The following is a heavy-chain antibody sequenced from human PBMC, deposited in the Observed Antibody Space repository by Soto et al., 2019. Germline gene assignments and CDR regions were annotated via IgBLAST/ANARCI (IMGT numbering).Heavy chain of an antibody. D-gene: IGHD2-21*02. Sequence: QVQLVESGGGVVQPGRSLRLSCAASGFTFSNYGMHWVRQAPGKGLEWVALISYDGSNKNYADSVKGRFTISRDNSKNTLYLQMNRLRAEDTAVYYCAKVPYGGDSVLLLYCGMDVWGQGTTVTVSS. J-gene: IGHJ6*02. CDR1: GFTFSNYG. CDR3: AKVPYGGDSVLLLYCGMDV. V-gene: IGHV3-30*18. CDR2: ISYDGSNK.